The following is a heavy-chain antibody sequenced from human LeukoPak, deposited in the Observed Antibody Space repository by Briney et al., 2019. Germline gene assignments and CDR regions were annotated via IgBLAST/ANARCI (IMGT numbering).Heavy chain of an antibody. Sequence: GASVKVSCKASGGTFSSYAISWVRQAHGQGLEWMGGIIPIFGTANYAQKFQGRVTITTDESTSTAYMELSSLRSEDTAVYYCARERQPGYYDSSGYYHFDYWGQGTLVTVSS. CDR3: ARERQPGYYDSSGYYHFDY. CDR2: IIPIFGTA. D-gene: IGHD3-22*01. J-gene: IGHJ4*02. CDR1: GGTFSSYA. V-gene: IGHV1-69*05.